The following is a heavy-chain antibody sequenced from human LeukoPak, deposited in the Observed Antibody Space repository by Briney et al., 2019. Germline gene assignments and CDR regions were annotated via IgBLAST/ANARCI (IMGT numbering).Heavy chain of an antibody. CDR1: GFTFSSYG. J-gene: IGHJ4*02. V-gene: IGHV3-33*01. CDR2: IWYDGSNK. CDR3: ARSYYYDSSGHPPFAY. Sequence: GGSLRLSCAASGFTFSSYGMHWVRQAPGKGLERVAVIWYDGSNKYYADSVKGRFTISGDNSKNTLYLQMNSLRAEDTAVYYCARSYYYDSSGHPPFAYWGQGTLVTVSS. D-gene: IGHD3-22*01.